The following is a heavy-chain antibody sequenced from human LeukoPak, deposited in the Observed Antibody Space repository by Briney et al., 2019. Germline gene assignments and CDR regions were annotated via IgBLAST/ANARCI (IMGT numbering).Heavy chain of an antibody. J-gene: IGHJ3*02. Sequence: GASVKVSCKASGYTFTSYTIHWVRQAPGQRLEWMGWINAGNGNTKYSQEFQDRVTITRDTSASTAYMELSSLRAEDTAVYYCARDINRNMNDFWSGYFSGITGTEDAFDIWGQGTMVTVSS. CDR1: GYTFTSYT. V-gene: IGHV1-3*03. CDR2: INAGNGNT. CDR3: ARDINRNMNDFWSGYFSGITGTEDAFDI. D-gene: IGHD3-3*01.